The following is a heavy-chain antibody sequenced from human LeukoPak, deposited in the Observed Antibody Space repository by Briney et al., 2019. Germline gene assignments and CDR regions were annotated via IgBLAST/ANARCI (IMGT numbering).Heavy chain of an antibody. V-gene: IGHV3-23*01. CDR2: ISGSGGST. J-gene: IGHJ5*02. CDR1: GFTFSSSA. CDR3: AAQQWLENWFDP. Sequence: PGGSLRLSCAASGFTFSSSAMSWVRQAPGKGLEWVSAISGSGGSTYYADSVKGRFTISRDNSKNTLYLQMNSLRAEDTAVYYCAAQQWLENWFDPWGQGTLVTVSS. D-gene: IGHD6-19*01.